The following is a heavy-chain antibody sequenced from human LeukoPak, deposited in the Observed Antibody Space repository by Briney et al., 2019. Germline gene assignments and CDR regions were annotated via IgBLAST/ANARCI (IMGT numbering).Heavy chain of an antibody. CDR1: GGSISSYY. J-gene: IGHJ3*02. CDR3: AGPGYYDILTGYYPGAFDI. CDR2: IYYSGST. V-gene: IGHV4-59*01. D-gene: IGHD3-9*01. Sequence: SETLSLTCTVSGGSISSYYWSWIRQPPGKGLEWIGYIYYSGSTNYNPSLKSRVTISVDTSKNQFSLKLSSVTAADTAVYYCAGPGYYDILTGYYPGAFDIWGQGTMVTVSS.